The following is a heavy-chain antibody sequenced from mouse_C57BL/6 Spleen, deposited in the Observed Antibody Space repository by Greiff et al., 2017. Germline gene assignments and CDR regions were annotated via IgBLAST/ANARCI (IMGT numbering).Heavy chain of an antibody. CDR3: ARCHDYSGWYDFDY. J-gene: IGHJ2*01. CDR2: INPNNGGT. CDR1: GYTFTDYN. V-gene: IGHV1-18*01. D-gene: IGHD2-4*01. Sequence: EVQLQQPGPELVKPGASVKIPCKASGYTFTDYNMDWVKQSHGKSLEWIGDINPNNGGTNYNQKFKGKATLTVDKSSSTAYMELRSLTSEDTAVYYCARCHDYSGWYDFDYWGQGTTLTVSS.